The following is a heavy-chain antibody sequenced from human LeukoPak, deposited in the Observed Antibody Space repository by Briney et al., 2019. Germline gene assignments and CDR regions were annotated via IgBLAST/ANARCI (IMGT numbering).Heavy chain of an antibody. V-gene: IGHV1-2*06. J-gene: IGHJ4*02. CDR2: INPNSGGT. Sequence: ASVKVSCKASGYTFTDYYIYWVRQAPGQGLECMGRINPNSGGTSCAQRFQGGVTLTSDTSISTAYMELSGLTSDDTAVYYCARTVTAAGNDYWGQGTLVTVSS. CDR1: GYTFTDYY. CDR3: ARTVTAAGNDY. D-gene: IGHD6-13*01.